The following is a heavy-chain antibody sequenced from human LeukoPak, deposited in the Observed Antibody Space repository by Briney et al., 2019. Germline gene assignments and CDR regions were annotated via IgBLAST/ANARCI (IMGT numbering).Heavy chain of an antibody. CDR2: IYHSGST. V-gene: IGHV4-38-2*02. D-gene: IGHD3-3*01. J-gene: IGHJ5*02. CDR1: GYSISSGYY. CDR3: ARVTTATYYDFWSGYYTPWFDP. Sequence: ASETLSLTCTVSGYSISSGYYWGWIRQPPGKGLEWIGSIYHSGSTYYNPSLKSRVTISVDTSKNQFSLKLSSVTAADTAVYYCARVTTATYYDFWSGYYTPWFDPWGQGTLVTVSS.